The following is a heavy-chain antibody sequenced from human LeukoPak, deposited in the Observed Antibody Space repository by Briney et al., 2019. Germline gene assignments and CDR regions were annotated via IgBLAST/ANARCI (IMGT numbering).Heavy chain of an antibody. J-gene: IGHJ3*02. CDR2: ISGSGGST. Sequence: GGSLRLSCAASGFTFSSYAMSWVRQAPGKGLEWVSAISGSGGSTYYADSVKGQFTISRDNSKNTLYLQMNSLRAEDTAVYYCAKAVMIVVVHDVFDIWGQGTMVTVSS. D-gene: IGHD3-22*01. CDR1: GFTFSSYA. CDR3: AKAVMIVVVHDVFDI. V-gene: IGHV3-23*01.